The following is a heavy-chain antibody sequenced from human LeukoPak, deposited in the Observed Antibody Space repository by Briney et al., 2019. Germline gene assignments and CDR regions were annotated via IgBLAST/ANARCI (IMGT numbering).Heavy chain of an antibody. D-gene: IGHD5-12*01. CDR1: GFTFSSYS. J-gene: IGHJ4*02. V-gene: IGHV3-48*01. CDR2: ISSSSSTI. CDR3: ARDRTTRYSGYDWTFDY. Sequence: PGGSLRLSCAASGFTFSSYSMNWVRQAPGKGLEWVSYISSSSSTIYYADSVKGRFTISRDNAKNSLYLQMNSLRAEDTAVYYCARDRTTRYSGYDWTFDYWGQGTLVTVSS.